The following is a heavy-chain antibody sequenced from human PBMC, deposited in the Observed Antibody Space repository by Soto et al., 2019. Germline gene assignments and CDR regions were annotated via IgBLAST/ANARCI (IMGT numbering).Heavy chain of an antibody. Sequence: QVQLQESGPGLVKPSETLSLTCTVSGGSISSYSWSWIRQPPGKGLDYIGYIHYSGSTNYNPSLKSRVTISLDTSKIQSSLKLSSVTAADTAVYDCARHGLGLDYWGQGTLVTVSA. CDR3: ARHGLGLDY. CDR1: GGSISSYS. CDR2: IHYSGST. D-gene: IGHD1-26*01. V-gene: IGHV4-59*08. J-gene: IGHJ4*02.